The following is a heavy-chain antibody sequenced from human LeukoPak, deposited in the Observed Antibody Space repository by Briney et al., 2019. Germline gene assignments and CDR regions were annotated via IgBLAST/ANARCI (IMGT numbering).Heavy chain of an antibody. D-gene: IGHD3-3*01. CDR1: GYTFTSYD. Sequence: DSVKVSCKASGYTFTSYDIDWVRQATGQGLELMGWMNPNSGNTGYAQKFQGRVTMTRNTSISTAYMELSSLRSEDTAVYYCARGPDFDSSWFDPWGQGTLVTVSS. V-gene: IGHV1-8*01. CDR2: MNPNSGNT. CDR3: ARGPDFDSSWFDP. J-gene: IGHJ5*02.